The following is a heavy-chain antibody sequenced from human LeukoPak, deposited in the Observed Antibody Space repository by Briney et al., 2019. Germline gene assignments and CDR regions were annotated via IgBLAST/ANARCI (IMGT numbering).Heavy chain of an antibody. CDR2: IYHSPST. J-gene: IGHJ4*02. Sequence: SETLSLTCTVSGGSISSYYWSWIRQPPGKGLEWIATIYHSPSTYYNPSLKSRVTISVDTSQNRFSLKVNSVTAADTAVYYCARVSASWGFEYWGQGALVTVSS. D-gene: IGHD7-27*01. V-gene: IGHV4-59*08. CDR1: GGSISSYY. CDR3: ARVSASWGFEY.